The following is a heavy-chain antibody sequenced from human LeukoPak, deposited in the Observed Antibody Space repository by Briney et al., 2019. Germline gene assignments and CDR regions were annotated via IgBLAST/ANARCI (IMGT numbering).Heavy chain of an antibody. D-gene: IGHD1-7*01. CDR1: GYTFNGHY. Sequence: ASVKVSCKASGYTFNGHYMHWVRQAPGQGLEWMGWINPNSGGTNYAQKFQGRVTMTRDMSTSTAYMELSSLRSEDTAVYYCASSLELRLINFDYWGQGTLVTVSS. V-gene: IGHV1-2*02. CDR2: INPNSGGT. CDR3: ASSLELRLINFDY. J-gene: IGHJ4*02.